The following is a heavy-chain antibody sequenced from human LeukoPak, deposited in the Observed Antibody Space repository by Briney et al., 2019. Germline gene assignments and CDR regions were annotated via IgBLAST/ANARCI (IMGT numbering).Heavy chain of an antibody. CDR2: IYPGDSDP. J-gene: IGHJ4*02. D-gene: IGHD1-26*01. V-gene: IGHV5-51*01. CDR1: GYSFTSYW. CDR3: ARRVFYSGSYYPYFDY. Sequence: GESLKISCKGSGYSFTSYWIGWVRQMPGKGLEWMGIIYPGDSDPRYSPSFQGQVTISADKSISTAYLQWSSLKASDTAMYYCARRVFYSGSYYPYFDYWGQGTLVTVSS.